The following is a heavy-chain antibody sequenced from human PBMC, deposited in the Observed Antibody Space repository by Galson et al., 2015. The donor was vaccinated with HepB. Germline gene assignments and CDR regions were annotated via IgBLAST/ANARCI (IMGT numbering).Heavy chain of an antibody. CDR3: AREWVGAFRLAVAGLGY. Sequence: SLRLSCAASGFTFSSYAMHWVRQAPGKGLEWVAVISYDGSNKYYADSVKGRFTISRDNSKNTLYLQMNSLRAEDTAVYYCAREWVGAFRLAVAGLGYWGQGTLVTVSS. CDR1: GFTFSSYA. J-gene: IGHJ4*02. CDR2: ISYDGSNK. V-gene: IGHV3-30*04. D-gene: IGHD6-19*01.